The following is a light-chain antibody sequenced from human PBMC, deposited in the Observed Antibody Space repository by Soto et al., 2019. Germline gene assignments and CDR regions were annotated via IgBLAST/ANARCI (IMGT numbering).Light chain of an antibody. Sequence: VLTQSPGTLSLSPGESATLSCRASQTVIITYLTWYQQKPGQAPRLLIFGASKRATGIPARFSGSGSGTDFTLTISRLEPEDFAVYYCQQRSNWPRTFGQGTKVDIK. V-gene: IGKV3D-20*02. CDR3: QQRSNWPRT. CDR2: GAS. CDR1: QTVIITY. J-gene: IGKJ1*01.